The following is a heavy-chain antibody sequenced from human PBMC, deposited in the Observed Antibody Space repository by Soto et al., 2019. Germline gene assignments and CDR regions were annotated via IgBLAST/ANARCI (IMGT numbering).Heavy chain of an antibody. J-gene: IGHJ4*02. CDR3: ANTGSYFDFDS. D-gene: IGHD1-26*01. V-gene: IGHV3-23*01. Sequence: PGWSLRLSCAASVFTFSDFAMSWVRQAPGKGLEWVSAIRGSGDSTYYADSVKGRFTISRDNSKNTLYLQLNSLRAEDTAVYYCANTGSYFDFDSWGQGALVTVSS. CDR1: VFTFSDFA. CDR2: IRGSGDST.